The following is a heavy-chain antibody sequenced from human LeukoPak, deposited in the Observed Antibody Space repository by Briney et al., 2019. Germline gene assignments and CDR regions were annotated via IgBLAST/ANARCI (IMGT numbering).Heavy chain of an antibody. Sequence: GGSLRLSCAASGFTFSSYWMSWVRQAPGKGLEWVANIKQDGSEKYYVDSVKGRFTISRDNAKNSLYLQMNSLRAEDTAVYYCARDRPREYYDFWSGYRAPADYWGQGTLVTVSS. D-gene: IGHD3-3*01. V-gene: IGHV3-7*01. J-gene: IGHJ4*02. CDR1: GFTFSSYW. CDR3: ARDRPREYYDFWSGYRAPADY. CDR2: IKQDGSEK.